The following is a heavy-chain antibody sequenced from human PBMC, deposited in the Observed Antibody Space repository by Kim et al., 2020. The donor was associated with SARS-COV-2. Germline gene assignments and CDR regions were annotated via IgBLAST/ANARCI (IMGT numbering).Heavy chain of an antibody. Sequence: GASLQISCKGSGYTFSTSWIGWVRQMPGKGLEWMGLIFPDDSETRYSPSFQGQVTISADNSINTAFLRWDSLKASDTAVYFCARHKGIGYFDLWGRGTLVTVSS. J-gene: IGHJ2*01. V-gene: IGHV5-51*01. CDR3: ARHKGIGYFDL. CDR2: IFPDDSET. CDR1: GYTFSTSW.